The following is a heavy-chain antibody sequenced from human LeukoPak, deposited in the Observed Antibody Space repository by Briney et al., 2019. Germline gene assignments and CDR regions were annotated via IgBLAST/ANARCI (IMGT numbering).Heavy chain of an antibody. CDR2: IKSKTDDETT. CDR1: GFTFNTAW. J-gene: IGHJ4*02. V-gene: IGHV3-15*01. CDR3: TTVRVVPAPPTFDY. D-gene: IGHD2-2*01. Sequence: QPGGSLRLSCAASGFTFNTAWMNWVRQAPGKGLEWVGRIKSKTDDETTDYAEPVKGRFTISRDDSKNTLYLQMNSLKSEDTAVYYCTTVRVVPAPPTFDYWGQGTLVTVSS.